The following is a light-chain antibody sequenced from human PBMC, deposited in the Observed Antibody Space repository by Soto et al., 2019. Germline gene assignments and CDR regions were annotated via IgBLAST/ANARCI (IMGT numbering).Light chain of an antibody. V-gene: IGKV3-15*01. J-gene: IGKJ4*01. CDR1: QSVSST. CDR3: QQYNNWPPLT. CDR2: GAS. Sequence: EIVMTQFPATLSVSPGERATLSCRASQSVSSTLAWYQQKPGQAPRLLIYGASTRATGIPARFSGSGSGTEFTLTINSLQSEDFAVYYCQQYNNWPPLTFGGGTKVEIK.